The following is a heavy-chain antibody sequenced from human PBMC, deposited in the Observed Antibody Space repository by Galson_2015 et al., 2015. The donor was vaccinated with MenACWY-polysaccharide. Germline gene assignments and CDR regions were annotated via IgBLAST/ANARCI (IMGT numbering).Heavy chain of an antibody. CDR2: ISYNGNNI. V-gene: IGHV3-30-3*02. D-gene: IGHD4-17*01. J-gene: IGHJ4*02. CDR1: GFTFSSYA. CDR3: AKMVQQTTKNDY. Sequence: SLRLSCAASGFTFSSYAMHWVRQAPGKGLEWVAVISYNGNNIYYADSEEGRFTISRDNFKSMLYLQMNSLRVEDTAVYYCAKMVQQTTKNDYWGQGTLVTVSS.